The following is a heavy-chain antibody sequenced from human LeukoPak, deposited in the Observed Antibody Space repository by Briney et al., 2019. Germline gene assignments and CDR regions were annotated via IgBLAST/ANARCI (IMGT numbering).Heavy chain of an antibody. D-gene: IGHD6-19*01. Sequence: SETLSLTCTVSGGSINNYYWSWIRQPAGKGLEWIGLIYSSGSTSYNPSLKSRVTMSVDTSKNQFSLKLSSVTAADTAVYYCARVITSGWYYFDSWGQGTLVTVSS. J-gene: IGHJ4*02. CDR1: GGSINNYY. CDR2: IYSSGST. CDR3: ARVITSGWYYFDS. V-gene: IGHV4-4*07.